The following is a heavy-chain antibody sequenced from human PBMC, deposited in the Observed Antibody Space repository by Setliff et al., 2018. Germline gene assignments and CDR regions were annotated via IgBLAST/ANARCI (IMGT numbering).Heavy chain of an antibody. CDR1: GYIFTRYR. CDR2: ISTRNDDT. CDR3: ARRSGGRGMTTGWPDDFDY. D-gene: IGHD4-17*01. J-gene: IGHJ4*01. Sequence: ASVKVSCKASGYIFTRYRITWVRQPPGQGLEWMGWISTRNDDTGYAQKFKGRVTLTTDTSTNTAYMELRSLRSDDTAVYYCARRSGGRGMTTGWPDDFDYWGRGTLVTVSS. V-gene: IGHV1-18*01.